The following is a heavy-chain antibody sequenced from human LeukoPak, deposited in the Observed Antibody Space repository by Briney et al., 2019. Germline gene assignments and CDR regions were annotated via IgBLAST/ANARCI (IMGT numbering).Heavy chain of an antibody. CDR2: IKSISDGGTI. CDR1: GFTFSDAW. CDR3: TTRRQDGW. J-gene: IGHJ4*02. D-gene: IGHD2-15*01. V-gene: IGHV3-15*01. Sequence: GESLRLSCVGSGFTFSDAWMSWVRQAPGKGLEWVGRIKSISDGGTIDYAAPVKGRFTISRDDSRNTPYLQMNSLRTEDTAVYHCTTRRQDGWWGQGTLVTVS.